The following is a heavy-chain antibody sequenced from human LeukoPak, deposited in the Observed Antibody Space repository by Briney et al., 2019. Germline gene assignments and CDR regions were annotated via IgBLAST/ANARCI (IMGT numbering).Heavy chain of an antibody. CDR1: GYSFNSYY. Sequence: PEASVKVSCKTSGYSFNSYYIHWVRQAPGQGLEWMGIISPSGGSTSYPQKFQGRVTMTRDTSTSTAYMELRSLRSDDTAVYYCARTYYYDSSGSHFQHWGQGTLVTVSS. CDR2: ISPSGGST. CDR3: ARTYYYDSSGSHFQH. D-gene: IGHD3-22*01. J-gene: IGHJ1*01. V-gene: IGHV1-46*02.